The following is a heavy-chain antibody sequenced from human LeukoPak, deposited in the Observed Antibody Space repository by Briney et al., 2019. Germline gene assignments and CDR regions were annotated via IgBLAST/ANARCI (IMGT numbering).Heavy chain of an antibody. CDR1: GFTFSDYY. CDR3: ARGTRGSLWSFDY. V-gene: IGHV3-11*01. Sequence: PGGSLRLSCAASGFTFSDYYMSWIRQAPGRGREWVSYISSSGSTISYADSVKGRFTISRDNAKNSLYLQMNSLRAEDTAVYYCARGTRGSLWSFDYWGREPWSPSPQ. J-gene: IGHJ4*02. D-gene: IGHD2-8*01. CDR2: ISSSGSTI.